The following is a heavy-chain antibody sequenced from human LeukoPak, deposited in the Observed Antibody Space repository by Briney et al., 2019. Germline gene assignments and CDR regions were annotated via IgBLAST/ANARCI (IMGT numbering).Heavy chain of an antibody. CDR1: GFTFSSYW. J-gene: IGHJ4*02. V-gene: IGHV3-7*04. CDR3: ARGGRSDY. Sequence: GGSLRLSCADSGFTFSSYWMSWVRQTPGKGLECVANIKHDGTEKNYVDSVKGRFTISRGNAKNSLYLQMNSLRAEDTAVYYCARGGRSDYWGQGTLVTVSS. D-gene: IGHD3-10*01. CDR2: IKHDGTEK.